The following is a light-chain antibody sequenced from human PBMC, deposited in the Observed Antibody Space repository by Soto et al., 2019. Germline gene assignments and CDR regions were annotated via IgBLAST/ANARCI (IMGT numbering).Light chain of an antibody. CDR3: QQYGSSPRT. Sequence: VLTQSPATLSVSPGESATLSCRASQSVSSHLAWYQQKPGQAPRLLIYGTSIRATGIPDRFTGSGSGTEFTLIISRLDPEDFAVYYCQQYGSSPRTFGQGTKVDIK. CDR2: GTS. V-gene: IGKV3-20*01. CDR1: QSVSSH. J-gene: IGKJ1*01.